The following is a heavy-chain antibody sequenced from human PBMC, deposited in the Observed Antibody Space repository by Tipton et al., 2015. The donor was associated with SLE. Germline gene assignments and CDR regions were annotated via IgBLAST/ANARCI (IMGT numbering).Heavy chain of an antibody. Sequence: SLRLSCTTSGFTFCSHGMSWVRQAPGKGLEWVSSLTGRGDNKYYSASAKGRFIISRDNSKKTVYLQMNSLRVEDTATYYCVKVAYDYIWGTSGSDYFDYWGQGTLVTVSS. V-gene: IGHV3-23*01. CDR3: VKVAYDYIWGTSGSDYFDY. CDR1: GFTFCSHG. J-gene: IGHJ4*02. CDR2: LTGRGDNK. D-gene: IGHD3-16*01.